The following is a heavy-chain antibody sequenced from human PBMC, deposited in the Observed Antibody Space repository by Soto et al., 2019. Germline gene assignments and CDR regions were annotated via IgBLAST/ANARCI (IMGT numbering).Heavy chain of an antibody. CDR1: GFMFSSYA. V-gene: IGHV3-23*01. CDR2: ISASGGTA. D-gene: IGHD3-22*01. CDR3: AKLTYPSDSTGYYYERVSGWIDS. Sequence: GGSLRLSCAASGFMFSSYAMGWVRQAPGKGLEWVSSISASGGTANLADSVEGRCTISRDNSKSTLYLQMNSLRAEDTAVYYCAKLTYPSDSTGYYYERVSGWIDSWGQGTLVTVSS. J-gene: IGHJ5*01.